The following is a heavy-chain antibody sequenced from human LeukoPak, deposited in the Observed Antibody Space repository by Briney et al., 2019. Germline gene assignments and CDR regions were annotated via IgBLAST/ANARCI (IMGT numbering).Heavy chain of an antibody. J-gene: IGHJ4*02. Sequence: GGSLRLSCAASGFTFSSHAMSWVRQAPGKGLDWVSAISGSGCSTYYGDCVKGRFTISRDNSKNTLYLQMNSLRAEDTAVYYCAKIAAYCGGDCSIGGFDYWGQGTLVTVSS. CDR1: GFTFSSHA. CDR2: ISGSGCST. CDR3: AKIAAYCGGDCSIGGFDY. V-gene: IGHV3-23*01. D-gene: IGHD2-21*02.